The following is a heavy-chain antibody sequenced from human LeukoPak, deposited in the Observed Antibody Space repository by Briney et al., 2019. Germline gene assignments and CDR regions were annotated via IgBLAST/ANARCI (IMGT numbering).Heavy chain of an antibody. V-gene: IGHV3-23*01. D-gene: IGHD2-2*01. CDR2: TGSTGVGT. CDR3: AKDPGVVPAHYFDY. J-gene: IGHJ4*02. Sequence: GGSLRLCCAASGFTVSSYAMNWVRQAPGKGLEWVSGTGSTGVGTFYADSVKGRFTVSRDNSKNTLSLQMNSLRAEDTAVYYCAKDPGVVPAHYFDYWGQGTLVTVSS. CDR1: GFTVSSYA.